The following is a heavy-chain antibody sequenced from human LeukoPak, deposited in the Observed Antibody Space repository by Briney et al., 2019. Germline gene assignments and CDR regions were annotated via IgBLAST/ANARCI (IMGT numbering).Heavy chain of an antibody. CDR2: ISGSGVTT. CDR3: TKGPWDLPHAFDI. D-gene: IGHD1-26*01. Sequence: GGSLRLSCTASGFTLSSCAMSWVCQAPGKGLECVSTISGSGVTTRYADSVRGRFTISRDSSKNTLYLQMNSLRAEDTAIYYCTKGPWDLPHAFDIWGLGTMVTVSP. CDR1: GFTLSSCA. V-gene: IGHV3-23*01. J-gene: IGHJ3*02.